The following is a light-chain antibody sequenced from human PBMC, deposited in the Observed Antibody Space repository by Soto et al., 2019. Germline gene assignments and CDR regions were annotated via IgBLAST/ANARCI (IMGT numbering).Light chain of an antibody. CDR2: DVS. V-gene: IGLV2-14*03. Sequence: SALPQPASGSGSPGQSITISGTGTSSDVGGYNSVSWYQHHPGKAPKLMIFDVSDRPSGVSSRFSGSKSGNTASLTISGLQAEDEADYYCSSYTTSSTPHYVFGPGTKVTVL. CDR3: SSYTTSSTPHYV. J-gene: IGLJ1*01. CDR1: SSDVGGYNS.